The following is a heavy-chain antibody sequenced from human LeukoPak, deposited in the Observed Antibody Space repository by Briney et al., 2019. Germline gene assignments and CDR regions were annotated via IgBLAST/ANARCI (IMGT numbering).Heavy chain of an antibody. CDR3: ARDPPRGFGNAFDI. Sequence: GGSLRLSCAVSGFAFSSLAMHWVRQAPGKGLEWVAFISYDGNNQYYADSVKGRFTISRDNSENTLYLQMNSLRVEDTAMYFCARDPPRGFGNAFDIWGQGTMVTVSP. J-gene: IGHJ3*02. CDR2: ISYDGNNQ. D-gene: IGHD2-15*01. V-gene: IGHV3-30*14. CDR1: GFAFSSLA.